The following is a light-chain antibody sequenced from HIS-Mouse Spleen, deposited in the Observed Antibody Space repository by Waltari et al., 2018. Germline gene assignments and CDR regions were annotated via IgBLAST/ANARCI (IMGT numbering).Light chain of an antibody. J-gene: IGLJ3*02. CDR3: SSYTSSSTLWV. Sequence: QSALTQPASVSGSPGQSITISCTGTSSDVGSYNYVSLYQQHPGKAPKLMIYEVSNRPSGVSIRFSGSKSGNTASLTISGLQAEYEADYYCSSYTSSSTLWVFGGGTKLTVL. CDR2: EVS. V-gene: IGLV2-14*01. CDR1: SSDVGSYNY.